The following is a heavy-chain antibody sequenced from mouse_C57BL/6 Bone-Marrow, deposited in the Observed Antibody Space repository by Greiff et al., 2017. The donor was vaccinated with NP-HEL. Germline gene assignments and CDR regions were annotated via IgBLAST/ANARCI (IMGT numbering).Heavy chain of an antibody. J-gene: IGHJ3*01. Sequence: VQLQQSVAELVRPGASVKLSCTASGFNIKNTYMHWVKQRPEQGLEWIGRIDPANGNTKYAPKFQGKAPITADTSSNTASLQLSSLTSEATAIYCCARSWDGYSWFAYWGQGTLVTVSA. V-gene: IGHV14-3*01. CDR2: IDPANGNT. CDR1: GFNIKNTY. D-gene: IGHD2-3*01. CDR3: ARSWDGYSWFAY.